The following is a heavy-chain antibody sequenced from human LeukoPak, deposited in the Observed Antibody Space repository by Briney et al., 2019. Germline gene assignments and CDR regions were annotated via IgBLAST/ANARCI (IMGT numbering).Heavy chain of an antibody. D-gene: IGHD2/OR15-2a*01. J-gene: IGHJ3*02. Sequence: GGSLRLSSVASGFNFNSYSVNWLRQAQGKGLEWVSYFSVDLKTIDYAESVKGRSTVSRDNARNSLYLQMNSLRVDDTAMYFCARDFSWASDIWGQGTMVTVSS. V-gene: IGHV3-48*01. CDR3: ARDFSWASDI. CDR1: GFNFNSYS. CDR2: FSVDLKTI.